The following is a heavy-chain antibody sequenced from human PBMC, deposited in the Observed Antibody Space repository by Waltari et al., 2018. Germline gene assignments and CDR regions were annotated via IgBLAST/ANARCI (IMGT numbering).Heavy chain of an antibody. CDR2: INHSGST. CDR1: GFTVSSNY. D-gene: IGHD2-21*01. Sequence: VQLVESGGGLIQPGGSLRLSCAASGFTVSSNYMSWVRQAPGKGLEWIGEINHSGSTNYNPSLKSRVTISVDTSKNQFSLKLSSVTAADTAVYYCARGLWSGYWGQGTLVTVSS. V-gene: IGHV4-34*01. CDR3: ARGLWSGY. J-gene: IGHJ4*02.